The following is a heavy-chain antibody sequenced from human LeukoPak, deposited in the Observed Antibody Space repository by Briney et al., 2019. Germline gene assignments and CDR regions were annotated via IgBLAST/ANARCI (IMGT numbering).Heavy chain of an antibody. D-gene: IGHD6-19*01. CDR2: IEPKRGDA. V-gene: IGHV1-2*02. J-gene: IGHJ4*01. Sequence: GASVTDSCKASGYTFTVKFLHWLGQAPGQGLEWMGGIEPKRGDAVDGKTIRGRVNLTRDPSVSTAYMELSSLKSDDTTLYYCATANWYVSSGFSNAIDYGG. CDR3: ATANWYVSSGFSNAIDY. CDR1: GYTFTVKF.